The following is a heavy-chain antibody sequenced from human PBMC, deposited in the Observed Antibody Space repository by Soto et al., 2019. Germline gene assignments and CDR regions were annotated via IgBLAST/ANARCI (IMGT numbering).Heavy chain of an antibody. J-gene: IGHJ6*02. CDR3: ARDKAAAASWDSYYYGMDV. V-gene: IGHV1-46*01. Sequence: ASVKVSCKASGYTFTSYYMHWVRQAPGQGLEWMGIINPSGGSTSYAQKFQGRVTMTRDTSTSTVYRELSSLRSEDTAVYYCARDKAAAASWDSYYYGMDVWGQGTTVTVSS. D-gene: IGHD6-25*01. CDR1: GYTFTSYY. CDR2: INPSGGST.